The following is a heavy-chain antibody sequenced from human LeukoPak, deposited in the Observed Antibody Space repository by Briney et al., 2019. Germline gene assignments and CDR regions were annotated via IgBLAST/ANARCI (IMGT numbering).Heavy chain of an antibody. D-gene: IGHD3-9*01. J-gene: IGHJ6*02. CDR3: ARAQSYYDILTGFDYYYGMDV. Sequence: GGSLRLSCAASGFTFSSNYMSWVRQAPGKGLEWGSVIYSGGSTYYADSVKGRFTISSHNSKNTLYLQMNSLRAEDTAVYYCARAQSYYDILTGFDYYYGMDVWGQGTTVTVSS. V-gene: IGHV3-53*04. CDR2: IYSGGST. CDR1: GFTFSSNY.